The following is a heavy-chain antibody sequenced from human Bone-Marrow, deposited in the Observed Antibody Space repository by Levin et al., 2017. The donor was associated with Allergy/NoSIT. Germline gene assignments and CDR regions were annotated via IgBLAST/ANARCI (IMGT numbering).Heavy chain of an antibody. V-gene: IGHV1-45*02. D-gene: IGHD2-21*02. J-gene: IGHJ1*01. CDR2: ITIYNGNT. CDR1: GYTYTYPY. CDR3: VRSPLSCDGVDCYIFEE. Sequence: VASVKVSCRASGYTYTYPYLHWVRQARGQALEWMGWITIYNGNTNYAQKFQDRLTITRSSSLTTVYMELSRLDSGDTGIYFCVRSPLSCDGVDCYIFEEWGQGTLVTVSS.